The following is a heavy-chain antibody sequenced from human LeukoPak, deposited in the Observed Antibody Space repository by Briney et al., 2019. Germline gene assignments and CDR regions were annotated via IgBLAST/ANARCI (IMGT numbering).Heavy chain of an antibody. CDR3: AKGGSYGSGRGYFDY. Sequence: PGGSLRLSCAASGFTFSTYAMSWVRQPPGKGLEWVSAISGSGDDTYYADSVKGRFTISRDNSKTALYLQMNSLRAEDTAVYYCAKGGSYGSGRGYFDYWGQGTLVTVSS. CDR2: ISGSGDDT. V-gene: IGHV3-23*01. J-gene: IGHJ4*02. D-gene: IGHD3-10*01. CDR1: GFTFSTYA.